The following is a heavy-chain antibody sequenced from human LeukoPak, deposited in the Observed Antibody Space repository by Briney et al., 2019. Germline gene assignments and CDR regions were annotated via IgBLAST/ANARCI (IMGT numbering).Heavy chain of an antibody. Sequence: PGGSLRLSCAASGFTFSSYWMHWVRQAPGKGLVWVSRINSDGSSTSYADSVKGRFTISRDNAKNTLYLQMNSLRAEDTAVYYCARDSSDSSGYYYVGDAFDIWGQGTMVTVSS. CDR2: INSDGSST. D-gene: IGHD3-22*01. V-gene: IGHV3-74*01. J-gene: IGHJ3*02. CDR3: ARDSSDSSGYYYVGDAFDI. CDR1: GFTFSSYW.